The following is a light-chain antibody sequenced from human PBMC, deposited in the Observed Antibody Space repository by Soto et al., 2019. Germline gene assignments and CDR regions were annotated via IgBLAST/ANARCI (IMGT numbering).Light chain of an antibody. J-gene: IGLJ1*01. Sequence: QSALTQPASVSGSPGQSITISCTGTSSDVGNYIFVSWYRQHPGKAPKLMIYDINNRPSGVSNRFSGSKSGNTASLTISGLQAEDEADYYGVSYTTSAPYVFGTGTKLTVL. CDR2: DIN. CDR3: VSYTTSAPYV. CDR1: SSDVGNYIF. V-gene: IGLV2-14*01.